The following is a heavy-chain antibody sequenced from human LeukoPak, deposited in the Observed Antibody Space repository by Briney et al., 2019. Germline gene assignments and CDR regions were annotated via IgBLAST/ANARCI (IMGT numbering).Heavy chain of an antibody. Sequence: GASVKVSCKASGYTFTSYGISWVRQAPGQGLEWMGWISAYNGNTNYAQKLQGRVTMTTDTSTSTAYMELRSLRSDDTAVCYCARDSEGLVVVAATLYGMDVWGQGTTVTVSS. CDR1: GYTFTSYG. V-gene: IGHV1-18*01. CDR3: ARDSEGLVVVAATLYGMDV. CDR2: ISAYNGNT. J-gene: IGHJ6*02. D-gene: IGHD2-15*01.